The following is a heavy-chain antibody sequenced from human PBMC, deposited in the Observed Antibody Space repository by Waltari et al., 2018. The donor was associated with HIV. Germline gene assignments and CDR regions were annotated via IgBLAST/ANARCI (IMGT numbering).Heavy chain of an antibody. CDR3: VKDPTTITRGYFDL. Sequence: EEQPLECGGGLGQLGGSMRITYVADGCNIRNYALTWLRQIPGKGLEWVAGLTSAGSITYHADSVQGRFIISRDNSKHTLFLQMTNLRVEDTTVYYCVKDPTTITRGYFDLWGRGTLVTVSS. CDR2: LTSAGSIT. CDR1: GCNIRNYA. V-gene: IGHV3-23*01. D-gene: IGHD4-4*01. J-gene: IGHJ2*01.